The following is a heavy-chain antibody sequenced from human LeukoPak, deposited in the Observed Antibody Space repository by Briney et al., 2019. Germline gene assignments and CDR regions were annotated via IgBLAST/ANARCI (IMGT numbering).Heavy chain of an antibody. CDR3: AKAEGSGNQPFDY. CDR1: GFTFSSYA. CDR2: ISAGGGTT. V-gene: IGHV3-23*01. J-gene: IGHJ4*02. D-gene: IGHD3-10*01. Sequence: PGGSLRLSCAASGFTFSSYAMSWVRQAPGKGLEWVSHISAGGGTTFYADPVKGRFTISRDNSKNTLFLQMNSLRAEDTAVYYCAKAEGSGNQPFDYWGQGTLVTVSS.